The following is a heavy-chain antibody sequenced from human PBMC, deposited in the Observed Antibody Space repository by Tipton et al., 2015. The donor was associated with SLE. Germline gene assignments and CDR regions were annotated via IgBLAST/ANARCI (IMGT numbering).Heavy chain of an antibody. J-gene: IGHJ3*02. Sequence: TLSLTCTVSGGSISSGSYYWGWIRQPPGKGLEWIGSIYYSGSTYYNPSLKSRVTISVDTSKNQFSLKLSSVTAADTAVYYCAREKWDAFDIWGQGTMVTVSS. CDR3: AREKWDAFDI. CDR1: GGSISSGSYY. V-gene: IGHV4-39*07. D-gene: IGHD2-8*01. CDR2: IYYSGST.